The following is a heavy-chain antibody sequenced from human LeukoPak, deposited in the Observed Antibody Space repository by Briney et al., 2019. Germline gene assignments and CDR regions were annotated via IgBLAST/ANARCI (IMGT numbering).Heavy chain of an antibody. CDR1: GGSFSGYY. J-gene: IGHJ4*02. CDR2: INHSGST. CDR3: ARGYRKGDY. Sequence: ETLSLTCAVYGGSFSGYYWSWIRQPPGKGLEWIGEINHSGSTNYNPSLKSRVTISVDTSKNQFSLKLSSVTAADTAVYYCARGYRKGDYWGQGTLVTVSS. V-gene: IGHV4-34*01. D-gene: IGHD1-26*01.